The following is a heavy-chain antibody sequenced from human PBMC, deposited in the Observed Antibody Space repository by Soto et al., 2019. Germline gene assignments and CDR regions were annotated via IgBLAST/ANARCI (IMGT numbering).Heavy chain of an antibody. Sequence: QVQLVESGGGVVQPGRSLRLSCAASGFTFSSYGMHWVRQAPGKGLEWVAVIGYDGSNKYYADSGKGRFTISRDNSKNTLYLQMNSLRAEDTAVYYCARKGHCSGGSCYQYYYYGMDVWGQGTTVTVSS. CDR1: GFTFSSYG. D-gene: IGHD2-15*01. J-gene: IGHJ6*02. CDR2: IGYDGSNK. V-gene: IGHV3-33*01. CDR3: ARKGHCSGGSCYQYYYYGMDV.